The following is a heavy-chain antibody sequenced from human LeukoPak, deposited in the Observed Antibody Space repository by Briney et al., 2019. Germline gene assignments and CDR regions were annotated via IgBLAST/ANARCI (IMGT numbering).Heavy chain of an antibody. CDR3: ARLDDANWGWPTLVY. V-gene: IGHV5-51*01. D-gene: IGHD7-27*01. Sequence: GESLKISCKGSGYSFTSYWIGWVRQMPGKGLEWMGIIYPGDSDTRYSPSFQGQVTISADKSISTAYLQWSSLKASDTAMYYCARLDDANWGWPTLVYWGQGTLVTVSS. CDR2: IYPGDSDT. J-gene: IGHJ4*02. CDR1: GYSFTSYW.